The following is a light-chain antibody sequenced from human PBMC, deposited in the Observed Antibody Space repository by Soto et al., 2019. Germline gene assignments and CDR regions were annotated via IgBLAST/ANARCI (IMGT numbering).Light chain of an antibody. CDR1: QTISSW. CDR3: QHYNSYSEV. CDR2: KAS. J-gene: IGKJ1*01. V-gene: IGKV1-5*03. Sequence: DIQMTQSPSTLPRTVGDRVTITSPASQTISSWLAWYQQKPGKAPKIMIYKASTLKSGVPSRFSGSGSGTECTLTISSLQPDDVATYYCQHYNSYSEVLGQGTKVDIK.